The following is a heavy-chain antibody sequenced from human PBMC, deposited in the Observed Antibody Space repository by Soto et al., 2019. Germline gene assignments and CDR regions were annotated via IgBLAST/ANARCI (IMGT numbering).Heavy chain of an antibody. CDR1: GGSISSGDYY. V-gene: IGHV4-30-4*01. Sequence: QVQLQESGPGLVKPSQTLSLTCTVSGGSISSGDYYWSWIRQPPGKGLEWIGYIYYSGSTYYNPSLKSRVTISVDTSKNQFSLKPSSVTAADTAVYYCARAHLVVVAATHFDYWGQGTLVTVSS. CDR3: ARAHLVVVAATHFDY. D-gene: IGHD2-15*01. CDR2: IYYSGST. J-gene: IGHJ4*02.